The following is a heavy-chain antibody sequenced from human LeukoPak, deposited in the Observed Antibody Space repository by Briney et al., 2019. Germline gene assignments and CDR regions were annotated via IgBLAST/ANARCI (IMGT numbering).Heavy chain of an antibody. D-gene: IGHD1-1*01. J-gene: IGHJ4*02. V-gene: IGHV1-2*02. CDR2: INPNSGGT. CDR3: ARVANEGGYYFDY. CDR1: GYTFTGYY. Sequence: ASVKVSCKASGYTFTGYYMHWVRQAPGQGLEWMGWINPNSGGTNYAQKFQGRVTKTRDTSISTAYMELSRLRSDDTAVYYCARVANEGGYYFDYWGQGTLVTVSS.